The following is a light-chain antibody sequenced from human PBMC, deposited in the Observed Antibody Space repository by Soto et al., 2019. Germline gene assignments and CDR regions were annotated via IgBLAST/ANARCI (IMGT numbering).Light chain of an antibody. J-gene: IGLJ1*01. CDR3: SSYAGSHSYV. V-gene: IGLV2-8*01. Sequence: QSVLTQPPSASGSPGQSVTISCTGTSSDVGGYNSVSWYQQHADKAPKLMIFEVSKRPSGVPDRFSGSKSGNTASLTVSGLQADDEADYYCSSYAGSHSYVFGTGTKVTVL. CDR1: SSDVGGYNS. CDR2: EVS.